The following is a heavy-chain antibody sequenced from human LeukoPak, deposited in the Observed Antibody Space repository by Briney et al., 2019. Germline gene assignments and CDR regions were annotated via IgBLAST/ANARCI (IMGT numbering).Heavy chain of an antibody. J-gene: IGHJ4*02. V-gene: IGHV3-23*01. CDR1: GFTFSSYA. CDR2: ISGSGGST. CDR3: AKGLDGSYYTFFDY. Sequence: PGGSLRLSCAASGFTFSSYAMSWVRQAPGKGLEWVSAISGSGGSTYYADSVKGRFTISRDNSKNTLYLQMNSLRTEDTAVYYCAKGLDGSYYTFFDYWGQGTLVTVSS. D-gene: IGHD1-26*01.